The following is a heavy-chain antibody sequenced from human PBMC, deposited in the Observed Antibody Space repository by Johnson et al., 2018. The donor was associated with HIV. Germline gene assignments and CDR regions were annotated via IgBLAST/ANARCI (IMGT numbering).Heavy chain of an antibody. J-gene: IGHJ3*02. CDR1: GFTFSSYA. D-gene: IGHD6-6*01. V-gene: IGHV3-30-3*01. CDR3: ARDKGIAARPDAFDI. Sequence: VQLVESGGGVVQAGRSLRLSCAASGFTFSSYAMHWVRQAPGKGLEWVAVISYDGSNKYYADSVKGRFTISRDNSKNTLYLQMNSLRAEDTAVYYCARDKGIAARPDAFDIWGQGTMVTVSS. CDR2: ISYDGSNK.